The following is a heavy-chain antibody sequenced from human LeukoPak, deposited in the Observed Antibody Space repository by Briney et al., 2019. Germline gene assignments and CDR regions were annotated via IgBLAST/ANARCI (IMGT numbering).Heavy chain of an antibody. CDR2: ISSSSSYI. D-gene: IGHD6-19*01. Sequence: PGGSLRLSCAASGFTFSSYSMNWVRQAPAKGLEWVSSISSSSSYIYYADSVKGRFTISRDNAKNSLFLQMDSLRAEDTAVYYCARGMLGSGWYEDLFDYWGQGTLVTVSS. CDR3: ARGMLGSGWYEDLFDY. V-gene: IGHV3-21*01. CDR1: GFTFSSYS. J-gene: IGHJ4*02.